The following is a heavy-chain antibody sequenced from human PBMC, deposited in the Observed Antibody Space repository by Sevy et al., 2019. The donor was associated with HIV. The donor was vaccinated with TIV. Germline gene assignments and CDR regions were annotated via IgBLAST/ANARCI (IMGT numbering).Heavy chain of an antibody. CDR1: RFTFNTYW. CDR2: IKEDGSAK. Sequence: GGSLRLSCAASRFTFNTYWMSWVRQAPGKGLEWVGNIKEDGSAKYYAVSVKGPFTISRENAKNSLYLQMNSLRVEDTAVYYCARDSPGYGGYNYWGQGTLVTVSS. V-gene: IGHV3-7*01. J-gene: IGHJ4*02. CDR3: ARDSPGYGGYNY. D-gene: IGHD1-26*01.